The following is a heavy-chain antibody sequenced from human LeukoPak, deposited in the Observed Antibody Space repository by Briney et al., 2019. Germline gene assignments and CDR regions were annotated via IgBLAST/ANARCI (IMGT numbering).Heavy chain of an antibody. CDR2: INPSGGST. D-gene: IGHD2-8*01. CDR1: GYTFTSYY. V-gene: IGHV1-46*01. Sequence: ASVKVSCKASGYTFTSYYMHWVRQAPGQGLEWVGIINPSGGSTSYAQKFQGRVTMTRDMSTSTVYMELSSLRSEDTAVYYCARDRVRCTNGVCYTMAYWGQGTLVTVSS. CDR3: ARDRVRCTNGVCYTMAY. J-gene: IGHJ4*02.